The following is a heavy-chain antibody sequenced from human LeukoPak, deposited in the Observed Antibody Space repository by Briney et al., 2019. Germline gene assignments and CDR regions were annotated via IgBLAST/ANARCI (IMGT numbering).Heavy chain of an antibody. J-gene: IGHJ3*02. CDR3: ARAGGWELPRYAFDI. D-gene: IGHD1-26*01. Sequence: ASVKVSCKASGYTFTSNGISWVRQAPGQGLEWMGWISVYNAHTNSAQKFQGRFTMTTDTSTSTAYMELRSLRSDDTAVYYCARAGGWELPRYAFDIWGQGTMVTVSS. CDR1: GYTFTSNG. CDR2: ISVYNAHT. V-gene: IGHV1-18*01.